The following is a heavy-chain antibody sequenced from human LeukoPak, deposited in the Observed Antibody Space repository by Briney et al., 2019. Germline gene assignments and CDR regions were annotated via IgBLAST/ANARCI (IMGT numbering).Heavy chain of an antibody. V-gene: IGHV4-34*01. D-gene: IGHD3-10*01. CDR1: GGSFSGYY. CDR2: IYHSGTT. Sequence: SETLSLTCAVYGGSFSGYYWSWIRQPPGKGLEWIGEIYHSGTTNYSPSLKSRVTISVDTSKIQFSLELRSVTAADTAVYFCARGGISYYLDYWGQGTLVTVSS. J-gene: IGHJ4*02. CDR3: ARGGISYYLDY.